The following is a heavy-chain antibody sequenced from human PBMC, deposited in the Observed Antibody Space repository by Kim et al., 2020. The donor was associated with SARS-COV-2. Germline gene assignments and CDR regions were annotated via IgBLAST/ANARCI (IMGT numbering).Heavy chain of an antibody. V-gene: IGHV4-61*07. J-gene: IGHJ5*02. CDR3: ARLIYSYGTNWFDP. Sequence: NPSLKSRVTISVDTSKNQFSLKLSSVTAADTAVYYCARLIYSYGTNWFDPWGQGTLVTVSS. D-gene: IGHD5-18*01.